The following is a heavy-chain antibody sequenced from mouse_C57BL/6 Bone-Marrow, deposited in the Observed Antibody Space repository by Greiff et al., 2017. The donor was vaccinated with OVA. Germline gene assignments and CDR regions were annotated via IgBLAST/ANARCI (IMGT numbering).Heavy chain of an antibody. CDR3: MRHYGNLGAY. V-gene: IGHV10-1*01. CDR2: IRSKSNNYAT. J-gene: IGHJ3*01. CDR1: GFSFNTYA. Sequence: EVQLVESGGGLVQPKGSLKLSCAASGFSFNTYAMNWVRKAPGKGLEWVARIRSKSNNYATYYADSVKDRFTISRDDSESMLYLQMNNLKTEDTAMYYCMRHYGNLGAYWGQGTLVTVSA. D-gene: IGHD2-1*01.